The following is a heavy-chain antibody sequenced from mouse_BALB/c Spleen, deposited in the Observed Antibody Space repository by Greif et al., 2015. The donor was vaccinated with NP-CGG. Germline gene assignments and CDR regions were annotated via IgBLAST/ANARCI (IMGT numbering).Heavy chain of an antibody. CDR2: IDTSDSYT. CDR1: GYTFTDYW. CDR3: ARSEGFAY. J-gene: IGHJ3*01. V-gene: IGHV1-69*02. Sequence: QVQLKQSGAELVTPGASVKMSCKASGYTFTDYWMHWVKQRPGQGLEWIGAIDTSDSYTSYNQKFKGKATLTVDESSSTAYMQLSSLTSEDSAVYYCARSEGFAYWGQGTLVTVSA.